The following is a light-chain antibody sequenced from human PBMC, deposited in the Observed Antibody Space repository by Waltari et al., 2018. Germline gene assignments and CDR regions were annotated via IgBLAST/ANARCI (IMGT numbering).Light chain of an antibody. CDR1: ESVSSN. CDR3: QQRSAWPTT. Sequence: EIVVTKSPATLSLSPGEGATLSCRTSESVSSNLAWFQQKDGQPPRLVIFDASSRAADTPARFSGGGSGTDYTLTISSLEPEDFATYYCQQRSAWPTTFGQGTRLEI. V-gene: IGKV3-11*01. J-gene: IGKJ5*01. CDR2: DAS.